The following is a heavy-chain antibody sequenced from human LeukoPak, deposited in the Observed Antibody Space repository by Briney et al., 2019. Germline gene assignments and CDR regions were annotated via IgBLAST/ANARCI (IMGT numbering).Heavy chain of an antibody. J-gene: IGHJ6*02. V-gene: IGHV5-51*01. Sequence: GESLKISCKGSGYSFSSYWIGWVRQMPGKGLECMGIIYPGDSDTTYSPSFQGQVTISADKSISTAYLQWSSLKASDTATYYCARFDCSSTSCYKSYNYGMDVWGQGTTVTVSS. CDR3: ARFDCSSTSCYKSYNYGMDV. CDR2: IYPGDSDT. CDR1: GYSFSSYW. D-gene: IGHD2-2*02.